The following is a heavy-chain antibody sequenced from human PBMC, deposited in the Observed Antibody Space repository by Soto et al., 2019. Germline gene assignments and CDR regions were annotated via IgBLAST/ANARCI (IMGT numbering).Heavy chain of an antibody. CDR1: GGSISSGGYY. Sequence: QVQLQESGPGLVKPSQTLSLTCTVSGGSISSGGYYWSWLRQHPGKGLEWIGYIYYSGSTYYNPSLKSRVTISVDTSKNQFSLKRSSVTAADTAVYYCAIDRNDGDYQGEGFAIWGQGTMVTVSS. CDR3: AIDRNDGDYQGEGFAI. D-gene: IGHD4-17*01. CDR2: IYYSGST. J-gene: IGHJ3*02. V-gene: IGHV4-31*03.